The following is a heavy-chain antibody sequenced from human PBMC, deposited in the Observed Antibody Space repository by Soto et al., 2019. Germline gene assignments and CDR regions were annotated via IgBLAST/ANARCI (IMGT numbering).Heavy chain of an antibody. CDR1: GFTFSSYW. D-gene: IGHD6-13*01. J-gene: IGHJ4*02. CDR3: AAAAGIGLFDY. CDR2: IKQDGSEK. Sequence: GGSLRLSCAASGFTFSSYWMSWVRQAPGKGLEWVANIKQDGSEKYYVDSVKGRFTISRDNAKNSLYLQMNSLRAEDTAVYYCAAAAGIGLFDYWGQGTLVTVSS. V-gene: IGHV3-7*01.